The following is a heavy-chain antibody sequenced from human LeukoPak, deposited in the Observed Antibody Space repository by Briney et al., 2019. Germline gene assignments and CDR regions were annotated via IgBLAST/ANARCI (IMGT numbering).Heavy chain of an antibody. J-gene: IGHJ6*02. CDR3: ARGGTVRNGMDV. Sequence: SETLSLTFTVSGGSISSYYWSWIRQPSGKGLEWIGYIYYSGSTSYNPSLKSRVTISVDMSKNQFSLNLSSVTAADTAVYYCARGGTVRNGMDVWGQGTTVTVSS. CDR2: IYYSGST. CDR1: GGSISSYY. D-gene: IGHD1-26*01. V-gene: IGHV4-59*01.